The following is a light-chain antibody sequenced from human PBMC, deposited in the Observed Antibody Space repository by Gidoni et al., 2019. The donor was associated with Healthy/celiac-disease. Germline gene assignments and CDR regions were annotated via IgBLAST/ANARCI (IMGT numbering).Light chain of an antibody. CDR2: DAS. V-gene: IGKV3-11*01. CDR1: QSVSSC. CDR3: QQRSNWPPIT. Sequence: EIVLTQSPATLSLSPGERATLSCRASQSVSSCLAWYQQKPGQAPRLLIYDASNRATGIPARFSGSGAGTDFTLTISSREPEDFAVYYCQQRSNWPPITFGQGTRLEIK. J-gene: IGKJ5*01.